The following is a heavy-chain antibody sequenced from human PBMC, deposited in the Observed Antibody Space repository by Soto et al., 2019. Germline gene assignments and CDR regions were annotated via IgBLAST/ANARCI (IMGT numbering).Heavy chain of an antibody. Sequence: GSLRLSCAASGFTFSSYAMSWVRQAPGKVLEWVSAISGSGGSTYYADSVKGRFTISRDNSKNTLYLQMNSLRAEDTAVYYCAKGSEYQLFYNWFDPWGQGTLVTVSS. CDR1: GFTFSSYA. D-gene: IGHD2-2*01. J-gene: IGHJ5*02. CDR2: ISGSGGST. CDR3: AKGSEYQLFYNWFDP. V-gene: IGHV3-23*01.